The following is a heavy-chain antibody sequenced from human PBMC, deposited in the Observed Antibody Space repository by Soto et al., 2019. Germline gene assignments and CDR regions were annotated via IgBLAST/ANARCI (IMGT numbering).Heavy chain of an antibody. D-gene: IGHD3-22*01. J-gene: IGHJ3*02. CDR3: TTAAYYYDSSGYYYDAFDI. V-gene: IGHV3-15*01. CDR1: GFTFSNAW. CDR2: IKSKTDGGTT. Sequence: GGSLRLSCAASGFTFSNAWMSWVRQAPGKGLEWVGRIKSKTDGGTTDYAAPVKGRFTISRDDSKNTLYLQMNSLKTEDTAVYYCTTAAYYYDSSGYYYDAFDIWGQGTMVTVSS.